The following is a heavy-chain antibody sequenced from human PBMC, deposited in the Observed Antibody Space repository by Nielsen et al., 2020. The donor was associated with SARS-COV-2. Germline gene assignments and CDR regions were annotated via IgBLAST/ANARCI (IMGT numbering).Heavy chain of an antibody. CDR3: ARRGGLVDPNWSDP. V-gene: IGHV4-4*07. Sequence: SETLSLTCTVSGGSISPNYWSWIRQPAGKGLEWIGRMYTSGTSNYNPSLKSRVTMSVDTSNNQFSLKLSSVTAADTAVYYCARRGGLVDPNWSDPWGQGTLVTVSS. J-gene: IGHJ5*02. CDR1: GGSISPNY. CDR2: MYTSGTS. D-gene: IGHD1-26*01.